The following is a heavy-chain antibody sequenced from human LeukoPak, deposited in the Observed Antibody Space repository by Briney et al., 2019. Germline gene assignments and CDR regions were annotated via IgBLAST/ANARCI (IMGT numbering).Heavy chain of an antibody. D-gene: IGHD5-24*01. Sequence: SETLSLTCTVAGGSISSYYWSWIRQPPGKGPEWIGYIYYSGSTNYNPSLKSRVTISVDTSKNQFSLKLSSVTAADTAVYYCAREKSKRWLQNAFDIWGQGAMVTVSS. V-gene: IGHV4-59*01. CDR3: AREKSKRWLQNAFDI. CDR2: IYYSGST. J-gene: IGHJ3*02. CDR1: GGSISSYY.